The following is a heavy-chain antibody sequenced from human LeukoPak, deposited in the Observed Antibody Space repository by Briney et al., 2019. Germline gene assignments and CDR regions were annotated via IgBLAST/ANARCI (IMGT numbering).Heavy chain of an antibody. D-gene: IGHD1-26*01. J-gene: IGHJ4*02. CDR1: GGSISSGSYY. Sequence: PSQTLSLTCTVSGGSISSGSYYWSWIRQPAGKGLEWIGRIYTSGSTNYNPSLKSRVTISVDTSKNQFSLKLSSMTAADTAVYYCARSGSYDGGLDYWGQGTLVTVSS. V-gene: IGHV4-61*02. CDR2: IYTSGST. CDR3: ARSGSYDGGLDY.